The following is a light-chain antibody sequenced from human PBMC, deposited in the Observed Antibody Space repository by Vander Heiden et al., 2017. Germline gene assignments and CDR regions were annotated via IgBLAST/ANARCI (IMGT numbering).Light chain of an antibody. CDR3: QSSDNTDTYLI. CDR1: TLPKPY. V-gene: IGLV3-25*03. J-gene: IGLJ2*01. Sequence: SELTQPPPVSVAPGQTVHIPCSGDTLPKPYAFWYQQKAGQAPVVIIFKDFERPAGTPERFSASTSGTTVTLTINGVKPEDEADYYCQSSDNTDTYLIFGGGTKLTVL. CDR2: KDF.